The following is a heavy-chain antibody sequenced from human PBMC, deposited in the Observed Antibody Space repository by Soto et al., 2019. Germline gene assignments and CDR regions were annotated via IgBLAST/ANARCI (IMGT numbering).Heavy chain of an antibody. CDR2: IDNDGSST. V-gene: IGHV3-74*02. J-gene: IGHJ6*04. CDR1: GFTFRTYW. Sequence: EVHLVESGGGLVQPGGSLRLSCAASGFTFRTYWMQWVRQAPGKGLVWVSRIDNDGSSTNYADSVKGRFTISRDNAKDTLYLQMNSLRAEDTAVYYCAMGTMDVWGKGTTVTVSS. D-gene: IGHD7-27*01. CDR3: AMGTMDV.